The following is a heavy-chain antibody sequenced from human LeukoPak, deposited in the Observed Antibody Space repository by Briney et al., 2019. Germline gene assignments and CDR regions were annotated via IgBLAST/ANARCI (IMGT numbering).Heavy chain of an antibody. V-gene: IGHV3-74*01. CDR1: GFTFSSYW. CDR2: MNSDGSAT. Sequence: GGSLRLSCAASGFTFSSYWRSWVRQAPGKGLVWVTRMNSDGSATYYADSVQGRFTISRDNAKNTLYLQMNSLRAEDTAMYFCAKGPNYFDSWGQGTLVTVSS. CDR3: AKGPNYFDS. J-gene: IGHJ4*02.